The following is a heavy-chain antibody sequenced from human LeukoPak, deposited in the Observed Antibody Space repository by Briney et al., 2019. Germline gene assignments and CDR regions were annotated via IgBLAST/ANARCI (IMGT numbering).Heavy chain of an antibody. CDR3: PRDPGKTEGWFDR. J-gene: IGHJ5*02. D-gene: IGHD1-1*01. Sequence: GGSLRLSCVASGFTFRSYGMHWVPQAPGKGLEYVSAINSNGNITYYANSVKGRFTMSRDNSKNTLYLQMGRLRDDDTAVNHCPRDPGKTEGWFDRSVQGTLVTVST. CDR1: GFTFRSYG. CDR2: INSNGNIT. V-gene: IGHV3-64*01.